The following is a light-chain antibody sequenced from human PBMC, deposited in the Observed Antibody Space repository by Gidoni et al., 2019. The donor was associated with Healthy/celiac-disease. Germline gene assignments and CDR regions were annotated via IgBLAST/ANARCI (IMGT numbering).Light chain of an antibody. CDR3: KQYDNLPT. V-gene: IGKV1-33*01. CDR2: DAS. J-gene: IGKJ3*01. CDR1: QEISNY. Sequence: DIQITHSPSSLSASVGDRVTITCHASQEISNYLNWYQQKPGKATKLLIYDASNVETGVPSRLSGSGSGTDFTLNISSLQPEDIATYYCKQYDNLPTFGPGTKVDIK.